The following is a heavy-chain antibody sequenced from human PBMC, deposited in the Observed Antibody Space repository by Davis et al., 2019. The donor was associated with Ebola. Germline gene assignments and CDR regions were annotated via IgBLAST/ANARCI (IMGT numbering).Heavy chain of an antibody. CDR3: ASRLSAAGGWFDP. CDR2: ISSVSSHV. Sequence: GESLKISCTASGFIFSAFTMNWVRQAPGKGLEWVSSISSVSSHVYYADSVKGRFTTSRDNSKKSLYLQLNSLTVEDTAVYYCASRLSAAGGWFDPWGQGALVTVSS. CDR1: GFIFSAFT. J-gene: IGHJ5*02. D-gene: IGHD6-13*01. V-gene: IGHV3-21*01.